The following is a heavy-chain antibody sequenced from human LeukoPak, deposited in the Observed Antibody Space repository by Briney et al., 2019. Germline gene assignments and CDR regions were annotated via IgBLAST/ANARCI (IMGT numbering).Heavy chain of an antibody. D-gene: IGHD3-22*01. CDR3: AGSNTYSSGYYRFDY. V-gene: IGHV4-59*01. CDR1: GGSISSYY. CDR2: IYYSGST. Sequence: SETLSLTCTVSGGSISSYYWSWIRQPPGKGLEWIGYIYYSGSTNYNPSLKSRVTISVDTSKNQFSLKLSSVTAADTAVYYCAGSNTYSSGYYRFDYWGQGTLVTVSS. J-gene: IGHJ4*02.